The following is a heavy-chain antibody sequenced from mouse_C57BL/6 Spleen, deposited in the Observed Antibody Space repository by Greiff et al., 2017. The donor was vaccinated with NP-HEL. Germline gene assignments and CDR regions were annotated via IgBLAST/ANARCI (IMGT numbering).Heavy chain of an antibody. D-gene: IGHD2-1*01. J-gene: IGHJ4*01. CDR3: ARRNYGNLYAMDY. CDR1: GYAFSSSW. Sequence: VQLVESGPELVKPGASVKISCKASGYAFSSSWMNWVKQRPGKGLEWIGRIYPGDGDTNYNGKFKGKATLTADKSSSTAYMQLSSLTSEDSAVYFCARRNYGNLYAMDYWGQGTSVTVSS. V-gene: IGHV1-82*01. CDR2: IYPGDGDT.